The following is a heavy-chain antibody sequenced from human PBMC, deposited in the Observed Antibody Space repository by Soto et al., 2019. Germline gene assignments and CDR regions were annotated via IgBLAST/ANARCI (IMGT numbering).Heavy chain of an antibody. J-gene: IGHJ6*02. D-gene: IGHD3-3*01. CDR3: ARQTLRFLERVDGIDV. CDR1: GGSISSSNW. V-gene: IGHV4-4*02. Sequence: QVQLQESGPGLVKPSGTLSLTCAVSGGSISSSNWWSWDRQPPGKGLKWIGEIYHSGSTNYNPSLKRRVTMSVYKANYPFSLKLSSVTAADTAVYYCARQTLRFLERVDGIDVWGQGTTVAVSS. CDR2: IYHSGST.